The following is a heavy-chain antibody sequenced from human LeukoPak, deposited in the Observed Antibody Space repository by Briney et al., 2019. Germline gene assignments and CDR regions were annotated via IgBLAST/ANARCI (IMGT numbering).Heavy chain of an antibody. Sequence: SQTLSLTCAVSGGSISSGGYSWSWIRQPPGKGLEWIGYIYYSGSTYYNPSLKSRVTISADTSKNQFSLKLSSVTAADTAVYYCARDLFRDALDIWGQGTMVTVSS. D-gene: IGHD2-21*01. CDR2: IYYSGST. J-gene: IGHJ3*02. V-gene: IGHV4-31*11. CDR1: GGSISSGGYS. CDR3: ARDLFRDALDI.